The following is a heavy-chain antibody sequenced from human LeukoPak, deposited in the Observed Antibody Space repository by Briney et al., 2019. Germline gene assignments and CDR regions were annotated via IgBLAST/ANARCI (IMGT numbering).Heavy chain of an antibody. V-gene: IGHV1-69*06. CDR3: ACTYYYDSSGYYYGIYYFDY. J-gene: IGHJ4*02. D-gene: IGHD3-22*01. CDR1: GYTFTSNY. Sequence: SVKVSCKAFGYTFTSNYMHWVRQAPGQGLEWMGGIIPIFGTANYAQKFQGRVTITADKSTSTAYMELSSLRSEDTAVYYCACTYYYDSSGYYYGIYYFDYWGQGTLVTVSS. CDR2: IIPIFGTA.